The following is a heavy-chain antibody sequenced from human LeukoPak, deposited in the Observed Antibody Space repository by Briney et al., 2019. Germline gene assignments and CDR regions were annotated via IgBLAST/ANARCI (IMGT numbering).Heavy chain of an antibody. CDR2: INSDGSST. J-gene: IGHJ4*02. D-gene: IGHD2-2*01. CDR1: GFTFSSYW. V-gene: IGHV3-74*01. CDR3: AKDRYCTSSSCPIDY. Sequence: PGGSLRLSCAASGFTFSSYWMHWVRQAPGKGLVWVSRINSDGSSTSYADSVKGRFTISRDNAKNTLYLQMNSLRVEDTALYYCAKDRYCTSSSCPIDYWGQGTMVTVSS.